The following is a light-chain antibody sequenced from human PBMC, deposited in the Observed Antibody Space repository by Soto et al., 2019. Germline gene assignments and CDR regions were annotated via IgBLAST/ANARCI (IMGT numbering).Light chain of an antibody. CDR1: NSDIGDNY. V-gene: IGLV1-51*01. CDR2: DNN. Sequence: QSVLTQPPSVSAAPGQQVTISCSGSNSDIGDNYVSWYQQFPGTAPKVLIYDNNKRPSGIPDRFSGSKSGTSATLAIAGLLTGDEAAYYCATWDNTLTWVFGGGTKLTV. J-gene: IGLJ3*02. CDR3: ATWDNTLTWV.